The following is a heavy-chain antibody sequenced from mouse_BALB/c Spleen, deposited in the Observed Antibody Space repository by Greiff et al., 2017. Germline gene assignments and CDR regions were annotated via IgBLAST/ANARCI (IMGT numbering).Heavy chain of an antibody. D-gene: IGHD2-4*01. CDR1: GYSFTSYY. V-gene: IGHV1S135*01. CDR3: ARNYDYDKWFAY. J-gene: IGHJ3*01. CDR2: IDPFNGGT. Sequence: VQLQQSGPELMKPGASVKISCKASGYSFTSYYMHWVKQSHGKSLEWIGYIDPFNGGTSYNQKFKGKATLTVDKSSSTAYMHLSSLTSEDSAVYYCARNYDYDKWFAYWGQGTLVTVSA.